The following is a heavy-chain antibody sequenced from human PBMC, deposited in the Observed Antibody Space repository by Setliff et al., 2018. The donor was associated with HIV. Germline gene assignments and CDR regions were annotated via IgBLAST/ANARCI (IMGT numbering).Heavy chain of an antibody. V-gene: IGHV1-69-2*01. Sequence: ASVKVSCKVSGYTFPDYYMQWVRQAPGKGLEWMGLIDPEDGETIYAEKFQGRVTITADTSTDTAYMELSSLRSEDTAVYYCATSSAGLCLDYWGQGTLVTVSS. CDR2: IDPEDGET. J-gene: IGHJ4*02. D-gene: IGHD2-2*01. CDR3: ATSSAGLCLDY. CDR1: GYTFPDYY.